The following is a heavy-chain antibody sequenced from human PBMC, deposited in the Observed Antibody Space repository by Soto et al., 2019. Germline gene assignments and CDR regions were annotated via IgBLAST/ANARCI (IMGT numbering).Heavy chain of an antibody. CDR1: GFTFSSYA. V-gene: IGHV3-23*01. J-gene: IGHJ4*02. CDR3: ALPPPDDFWSGYYSEY. CDR2: ISDNGGST. Sequence: GGSLRLSCAASGFTFSSYAMNWVRQAPGKGLEWVSAISDNGGSTYYADSVKGRFTISRDNSKNTLYLQMNSLRAEDTAVYYCALPPPDDFWSGYYSEYWGQGTLVTVSS. D-gene: IGHD3-3*01.